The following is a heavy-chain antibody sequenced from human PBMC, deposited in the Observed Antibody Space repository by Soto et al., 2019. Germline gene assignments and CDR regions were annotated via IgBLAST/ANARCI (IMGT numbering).Heavy chain of an antibody. V-gene: IGHV4-4*07. Sequence: QVQLQESGPGLVKPSETLSLTCTVSGGSISIYYWSWIRQPAGEGLEWIGRISASGGTNYNPSLKSRVSVSLDTSKNQFSLNLRSVTAADTAVYYCARGAGPPWFDPWGQGTLVTVSS. CDR1: GGSISIYY. CDR2: ISASGGT. J-gene: IGHJ5*02. CDR3: ARGAGPPWFDP.